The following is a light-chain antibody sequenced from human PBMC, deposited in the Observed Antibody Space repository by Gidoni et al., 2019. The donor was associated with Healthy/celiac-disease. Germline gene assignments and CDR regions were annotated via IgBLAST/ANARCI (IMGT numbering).Light chain of an antibody. V-gene: IGKV1-33*01. CDR1: QDISHY. Sequence: DIHMTHSPSSLSASVGDRVTITCQASQDISHYLNWYQQKPGTAPKLLIYDASNLETGVPSRFSGSGSGTDFTFTISSLQPEDIATYYCQQYDNLPYTFGQGTKLEIK. J-gene: IGKJ2*01. CDR2: DAS. CDR3: QQYDNLPYT.